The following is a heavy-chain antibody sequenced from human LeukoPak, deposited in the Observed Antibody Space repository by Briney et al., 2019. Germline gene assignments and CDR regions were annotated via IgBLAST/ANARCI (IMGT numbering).Heavy chain of an antibody. CDR1: GGSISSYY. CDR3: ARGLHYYGSGSYAPN. CDR2: INHSGST. Sequence: SETLSLTCTVSGGSISSYYWSWIRQPPGKGLEWIGEINHSGSTNYNPSLKSRVTISVDTSKNQFSLKLSSVTAADTAVCYCARGLHYYGSGSYAPNWGQGTLVTVSS. V-gene: IGHV4-34*01. J-gene: IGHJ4*02. D-gene: IGHD3-10*01.